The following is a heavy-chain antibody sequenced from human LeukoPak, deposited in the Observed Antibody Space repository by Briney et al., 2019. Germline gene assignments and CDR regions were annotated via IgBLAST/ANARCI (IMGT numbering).Heavy chain of an antibody. D-gene: IGHD3-10*01. V-gene: IGHV4-59*01. Sequence: SETLSLTCTVSGGSISSYYWSWIRQPPGKGLEWIGYIYYSGSTNYDPSLKSRVTISVDTSKNQFSLKLSSVTAADTAVYYCARETTMVRGVINYFDYWGQGTLVTVSS. CDR2: IYYSGST. J-gene: IGHJ4*02. CDR3: ARETTMVRGVINYFDY. CDR1: GGSISSYY.